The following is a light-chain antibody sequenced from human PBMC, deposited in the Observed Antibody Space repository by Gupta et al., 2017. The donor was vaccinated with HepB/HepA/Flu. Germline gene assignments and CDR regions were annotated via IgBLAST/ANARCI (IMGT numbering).Light chain of an antibody. CDR1: QRRLHSNGYNH. Sequence: DSVMAQSSLSLPVTSGEPASITCRSSQRRLHSNGYNHLNWYLQKPGQSPQLLIYLGSDRAAGVPDRFSGSGSGTDFTLKIRIVEAEDVGVYYCMQTLEIPWTFGQGTRVEIK. CDR2: LGS. V-gene: IGKV2-28*01. CDR3: MQTLEIPWT. J-gene: IGKJ1*01.